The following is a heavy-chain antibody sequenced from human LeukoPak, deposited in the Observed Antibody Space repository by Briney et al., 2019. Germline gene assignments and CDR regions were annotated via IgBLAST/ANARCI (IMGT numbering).Heavy chain of an antibody. CDR2: ISSSGSTI. J-gene: IGHJ4*02. V-gene: IGHV3-11*01. Sequence: GGSLRLSCAASGFTFSDYYMSWIRQAPGKGLEWVSYISSSGSTIYYADSVKGRFTISRDNAKNSLYLQMNSLRAEDTAVYYCARARPGYRDYEYYFDYWGQGTLVTVSS. CDR1: GFTFSDYY. CDR3: ARARPGYRDYEYYFDY. D-gene: IGHD5-12*01.